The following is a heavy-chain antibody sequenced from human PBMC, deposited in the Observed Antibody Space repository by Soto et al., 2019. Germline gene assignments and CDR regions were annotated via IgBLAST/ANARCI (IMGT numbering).Heavy chain of an antibody. CDR3: AKEEHYDFWSGYPSYGMDV. D-gene: IGHD3-3*01. CDR1: GFTFSSYA. J-gene: IGHJ6*02. CDR2: ISGSGGST. Sequence: GGSLRLSCAASGFTFSSYAMSWVRQAPGKGLEWVSAISGSGGSTYYADSVKGRFTISRDNSKNTLYLQMNSLRAEDTAVYYCAKEEHYDFWSGYPSYGMDVWGQGTTVTVSS. V-gene: IGHV3-23*01.